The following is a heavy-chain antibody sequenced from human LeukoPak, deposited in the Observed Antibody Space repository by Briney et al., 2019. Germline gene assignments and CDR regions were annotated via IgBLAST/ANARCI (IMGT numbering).Heavy chain of an antibody. Sequence: ASVKVSCKVSGYTLTELSMHWVRQAPGKGLEWMGGFDPEDGETIYAQKFQGRVTMTEDTSTDTAYMELSSLRSEDTAVYYCATVSIVGATPYFDYWGQGTLVTVSS. CDR1: GYTLTELS. J-gene: IGHJ4*02. V-gene: IGHV1-24*01. CDR3: ATVSIVGATPYFDY. D-gene: IGHD1-26*01. CDR2: FDPEDGET.